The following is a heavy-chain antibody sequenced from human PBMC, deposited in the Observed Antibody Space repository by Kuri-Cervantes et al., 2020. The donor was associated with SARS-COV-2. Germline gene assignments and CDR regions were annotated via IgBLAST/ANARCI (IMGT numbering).Heavy chain of an antibody. CDR2: IGPSGTTT. V-gene: IGHV3-11*04. CDR1: GFIFSDYY. Sequence: GESLKISCTASGFIFSDYYMTWIRQAPGKGLEWVSNIGPSGTTTYYADSGKGRFTISRDNAKNSLYMQMSSLRVEDAAVYYCARDLADYYDSSGYYLDYLGQGTLVTVSS. D-gene: IGHD3-22*01. CDR3: ARDLADYYDSSGYYLDY. J-gene: IGHJ4*02.